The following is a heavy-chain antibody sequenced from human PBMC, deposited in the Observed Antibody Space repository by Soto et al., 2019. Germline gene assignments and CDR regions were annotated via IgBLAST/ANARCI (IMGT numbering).Heavy chain of an antibody. CDR3: ARVVCTQNDYGGNSEVCAFDI. D-gene: IGHD4-17*01. Sequence: SVKVSCKASGGTFSSYAISWVLQAPGQGLEWMGGIIPIFGTANYAQKFQGRVTITADESTSTAYMELSSLRSEDTAVYYCARVVCTQNDYGGNSEVCAFDIWGQGTMVTVSS. CDR1: GGTFSSYA. V-gene: IGHV1-69*13. CDR2: IIPIFGTA. J-gene: IGHJ3*02.